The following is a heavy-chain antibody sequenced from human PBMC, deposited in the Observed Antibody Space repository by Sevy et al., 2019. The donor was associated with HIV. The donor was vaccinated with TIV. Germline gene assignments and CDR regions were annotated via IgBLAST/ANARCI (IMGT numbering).Heavy chain of an antibody. J-gene: IGHJ3*02. Sequence: SETLSLTCTVSGDSVRSTSHSWGWIRQPPGKELEWIATIYYTGTIYYNPSLKSRVTISVDTSKNQFSLKLNSMTAADTAVYYCARGYDYGDYVGAFDIWGQGTMVTVSS. CDR1: GDSVRSTSHS. D-gene: IGHD4-17*01. CDR2: IYYTGTI. V-gene: IGHV4-39*01. CDR3: ARGYDYGDYVGAFDI.